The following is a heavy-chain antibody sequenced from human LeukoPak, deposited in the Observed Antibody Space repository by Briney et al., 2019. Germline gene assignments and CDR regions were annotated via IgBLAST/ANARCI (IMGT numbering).Heavy chain of an antibody. V-gene: IGHV1-46*01. CDR2: INPSGGST. CDR3: ARDRYYYDSSGYYDY. CDR1: GYTFTSYY. D-gene: IGHD3-22*01. Sequence: ASVKVSCKASGYTFTSYYMHWVRQAPGQGLGWMGLINPSGGSTSYAQKFQGRVTMTRDTSTSTVYMELSSLRSEDTAVYYCARDRYYYDSSGYYDYWGQGTLVTVSS. J-gene: IGHJ4*02.